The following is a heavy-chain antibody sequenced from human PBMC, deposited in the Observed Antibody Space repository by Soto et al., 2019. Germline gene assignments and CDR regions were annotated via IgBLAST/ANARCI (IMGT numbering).Heavy chain of an antibody. CDR2: INPSGGST. D-gene: IGHD3-10*01. CDR1: GYTLTSYY. CDR3: ASLNMVRGVAFDY. V-gene: IGHV1-46*01. J-gene: IGHJ4*02. Sequence: QVQLVQSGAEVKKPGASVKVSCKASGYTLTSYYMHWVRQAPGQGLEWMGIINPSGGSTSYAQKFQGRVTMTRDTSTSTVYMELSSLRSEDTAVYYCASLNMVRGVAFDYWGQGTLVTVSS.